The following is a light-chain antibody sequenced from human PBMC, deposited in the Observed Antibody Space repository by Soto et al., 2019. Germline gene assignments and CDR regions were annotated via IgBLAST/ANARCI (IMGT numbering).Light chain of an antibody. J-gene: IGKJ1*01. Sequence: DIQMTQSPSTLSASVGDRVAITCRASQSISSWLAWYQQKPGKAPKLLIYDASSLESGVPSRFSGSGSGTEFTLTISSLQPDDFATYYCQHYNSYSEAFGQGPRWIS. CDR3: QHYNSYSEA. CDR1: QSISSW. CDR2: DAS. V-gene: IGKV1-5*01.